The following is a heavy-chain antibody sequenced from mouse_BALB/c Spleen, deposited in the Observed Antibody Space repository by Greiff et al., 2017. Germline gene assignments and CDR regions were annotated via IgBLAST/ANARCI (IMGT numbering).Heavy chain of an antibody. CDR3: ARGGHYFDY. CDR2: ISSGGSYT. V-gene: IGHV5-9-4*01. Sequence: DVQLVESGGGLVKPGGSLKLSCAASGFTFSSYAMSWVRQSPEKRLEWVAEISSGGSYTYYPDTVTGRFTISRDNAKNTLYLEMSSLRSEDTAMYYCARGGHYFDYWGQGTTLTVSS. J-gene: IGHJ2*01. CDR1: GFTFSSYA.